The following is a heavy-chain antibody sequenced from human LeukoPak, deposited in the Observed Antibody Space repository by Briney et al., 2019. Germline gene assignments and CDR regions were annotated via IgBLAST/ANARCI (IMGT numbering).Heavy chain of an antibody. CDR3: ARDDRSTRSSFGLDAYDV. Sequence: SGGSLRLSCAASGFTFSRYWMTWVRQAPGKGLDWVANINEDGGQKYYVDSVKGRFAISRDNARGSLYLQVNSLRAEDTAVYYCARDDRSTRSSFGLDAYDVWGQGTMATVSS. V-gene: IGHV3-7*01. D-gene: IGHD1-26*01. J-gene: IGHJ3*01. CDR1: GFTFSRYW. CDR2: INEDGGQK.